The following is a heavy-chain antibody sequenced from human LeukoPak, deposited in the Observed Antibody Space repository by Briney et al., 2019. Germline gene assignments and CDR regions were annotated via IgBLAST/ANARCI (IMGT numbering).Heavy chain of an antibody. CDR3: AKEAPLLQFILQLHFDI. J-gene: IGHJ3*02. Sequence: GGSLRLSRAASGFTFSSYAMSWVRQAPGKGLEWVSAISGSGGSTYYADSVKGRFTISRDNSKNTLYLQMNSLRAEDTAVYYCAKEAPLLQFILQLHFDIWGQGTMVTVSS. V-gene: IGHV3-23*01. CDR2: ISGSGGST. CDR1: GFTFSSYA. D-gene: IGHD2/OR15-2a*01.